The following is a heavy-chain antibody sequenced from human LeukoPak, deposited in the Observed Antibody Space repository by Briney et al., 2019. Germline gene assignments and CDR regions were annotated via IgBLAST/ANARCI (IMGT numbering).Heavy chain of an antibody. Sequence: GGSLRLSCVASGFTLSNYWMHWVRQAPGKGLVWVSRINSDGSSTSYADSVKGRFTISRDNAKNTLYLQMNSLRAEVTAVYYCARVLTIFGVVTYYFDYWGQGTLVTVSS. V-gene: IGHV3-74*01. CDR3: ARVLTIFGVVTYYFDY. J-gene: IGHJ4*02. CDR2: INSDGSST. D-gene: IGHD3-3*01. CDR1: GFTLSNYW.